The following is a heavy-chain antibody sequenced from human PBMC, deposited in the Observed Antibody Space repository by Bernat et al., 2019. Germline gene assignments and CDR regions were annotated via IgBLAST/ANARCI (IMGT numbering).Heavy chain of an antibody. V-gene: IGHV3-23*01. CDR2: ISGSGGST. D-gene: IGHD2-2*02. J-gene: IGHJ3*02. CDR3: AKDRMGCSSTSCYMTDAFDI. CDR1: GFTFSSYA. Sequence: EVQLLESGGGLVQPGGSLRLSCAASGFTFSSYAMSWVRQAPGKGLEWVSAISGSGGSTYYADSVTGRLTISRDNSKNTLYLQMNSLRAEDTAVYYCAKDRMGCSSTSCYMTDAFDIWGQGTMVTVSS.